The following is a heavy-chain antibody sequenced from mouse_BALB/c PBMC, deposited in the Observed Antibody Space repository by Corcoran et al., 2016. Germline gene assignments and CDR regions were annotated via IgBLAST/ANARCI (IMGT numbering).Heavy chain of an antibody. J-gene: IGHJ4*01. CDR3: AREPYAMDY. V-gene: IGHV9-3-1*01. CDR2: INTYTGEP. CDR1: GYTFTNYG. Sequence: QIQLVQSGPELKKPGETVKISCKASGYTFTNYGMNWVKKAPGKGLKWMGWINTYTGEPTYADDFKGRFAFSLETAASTAYLQINNLKNEDTATYFCAREPYAMDYWGQGTSVTVSS.